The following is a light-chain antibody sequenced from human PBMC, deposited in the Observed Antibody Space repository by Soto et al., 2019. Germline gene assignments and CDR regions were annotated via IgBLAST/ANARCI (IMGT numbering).Light chain of an antibody. J-gene: IGLJ3*02. CDR2: EVS. V-gene: IGLV2-14*01. CDR3: SSYTTSSTLV. Sequence: QSALTQPVSVSGSPGQSIAISCTGTSSDVGAYNYVSWYQQHPGKAPKLMIYEVSNRPSGVSYRFSGSKSGNTASLTISGLQAEDEADYYCSSYTTSSTLVFGGGTKLTVL. CDR1: SSDVGAYNY.